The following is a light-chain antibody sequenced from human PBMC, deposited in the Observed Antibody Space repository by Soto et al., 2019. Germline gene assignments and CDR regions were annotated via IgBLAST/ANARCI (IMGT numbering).Light chain of an antibody. CDR3: AAWDDTLGGL. Sequence: QSVLTQPPSASGTPGQRVTISCSGSSSNIGSNAVIWYQQFPGTAPKLLVYNSNERPSGVPDRFSGSKSGTSASLAISGLQSEDEADYYCAAWDDTLGGLFGGGTKPTVL. J-gene: IGLJ3*02. CDR2: NSN. CDR1: SSNIGSNA. V-gene: IGLV1-44*01.